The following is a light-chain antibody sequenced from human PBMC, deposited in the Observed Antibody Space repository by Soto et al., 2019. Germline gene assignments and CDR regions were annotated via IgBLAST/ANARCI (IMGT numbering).Light chain of an antibody. J-gene: IGKJ4*01. CDR2: SAS. CDR3: QEYNGNSGLT. V-gene: IGKV1-5*03. Sequence: DIQMTQSPSTLSASVGDRVTITCRASQNIRSWLAWYQQKPGKAPELLIYSASGLEGGVPSRFSGSGSGTEFTLTISSLQPDDFATYYCQEYNGNSGLTFGGGTKVEIK. CDR1: QNIRSW.